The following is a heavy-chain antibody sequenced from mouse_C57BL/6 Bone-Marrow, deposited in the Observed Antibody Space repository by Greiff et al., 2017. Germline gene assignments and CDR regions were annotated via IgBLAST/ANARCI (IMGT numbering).Heavy chain of an antibody. CDR1: GYSFTDYN. D-gene: IGHD1-1*02. J-gene: IGHJ3*01. V-gene: IGHV1-39*01. CDR2: INPNYGTT. CDR3: AREGDYAWFAY. Sequence: EVQLQQSGPGLVKPGASVKISCTASGYSFTDYNMNWVQQSNGKSLEWIAVINPNYGTTSYTQKFKGKATLTVDQSTNTAYMQLNSLTSEDSAVYYCAREGDYAWFAYWGQGTLVTVSA.